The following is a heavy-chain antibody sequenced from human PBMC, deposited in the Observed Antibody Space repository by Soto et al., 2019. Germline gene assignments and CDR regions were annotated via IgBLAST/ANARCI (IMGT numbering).Heavy chain of an antibody. V-gene: IGHV3-7*03. J-gene: IGHJ4*02. Sequence: PGGSLRLSCAASGFTFSAYWMTWVRQAPGKGLEWVANIKQDGSERFYMDSVKGRFTISRDNVKNSLFLQMNSLRAEDTAVYYCASGDHTDYWGQGILVTVSS. CDR2: IKQDGSER. CDR3: ASGDHTDY. CDR1: GFTFSAYW. D-gene: IGHD3-10*01.